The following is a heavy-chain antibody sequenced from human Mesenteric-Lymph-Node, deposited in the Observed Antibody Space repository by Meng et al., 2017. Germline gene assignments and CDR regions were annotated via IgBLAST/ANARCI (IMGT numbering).Heavy chain of an antibody. CDR1: GGSFSGYY. CDR3: ARGGGNSWYIDY. V-gene: IGHV4-34*01. D-gene: IGHD6-13*01. Sequence: QVQLQQWGAGRWKPSETRSRTCAVHGGSFSGYYWSWIRQPPGKGLEWIGEINHSGSTNYNPSLKSRVTISVDTSKNQFSLKLSSVTAADTAVYYCARGGGNSWYIDYWGQGTLVTVSS. J-gene: IGHJ4*02. CDR2: INHSGST.